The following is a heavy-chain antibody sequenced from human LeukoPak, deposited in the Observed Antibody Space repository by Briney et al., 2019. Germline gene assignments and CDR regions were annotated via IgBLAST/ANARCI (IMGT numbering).Heavy chain of an antibody. CDR1: GFTFSSYA. V-gene: IGHV3-30*04. J-gene: IGHJ4*02. Sequence: GGSLRLSCAASGFTFSSYAMHWVRQAPGKGLEWVALISYDGTNKYYADSVEGRFTVSRDNAKNTLYLQMNSLRAEDTAVYYCARERKYDSNFDYWGQGTLVTVSS. CDR2: ISYDGTNK. CDR3: ARERKYDSNFDY. D-gene: IGHD1-1*01.